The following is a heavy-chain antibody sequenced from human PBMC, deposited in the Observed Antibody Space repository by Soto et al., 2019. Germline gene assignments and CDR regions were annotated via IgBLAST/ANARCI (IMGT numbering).Heavy chain of an antibody. V-gene: IGHV4-34*01. CDR1: GGSFSGYY. CDR3: ARGRGDGYNQNWYFDL. CDR2: INNGGSS. D-gene: IGHD3-10*01. Sequence: QVHLQQWGAGLLKPSETLSLTCAVYGGSFSGYYWSWIRQPPGKGLEWIGEINNGGSSNYNPSLKSRGSMSVGTSNNQFSLKLNSVTAADTAVYYCARGRGDGYNQNWYFDLWGRGTLVTVSS. J-gene: IGHJ2*01.